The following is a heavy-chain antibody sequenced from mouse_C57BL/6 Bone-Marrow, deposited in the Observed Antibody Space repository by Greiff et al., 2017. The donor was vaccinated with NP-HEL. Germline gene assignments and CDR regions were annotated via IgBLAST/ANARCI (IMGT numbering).Heavy chain of an antibody. CDR2: IHPNSGST. D-gene: IGHD3-2*02. Sequence: QVQLQQPGAELVKPGASVKLSCKASGYTFTSYWMHWVKQRPGQGLEWIGMIHPNSGSTNYNEKFKSKATLTVDKSSSTASMQLRSLTSEGSAVYYCARWVVKLRLRRNYAMDYWGQGTSVTVSS. CDR3: ARWVVKLRLRRNYAMDY. CDR1: GYTFTSYW. J-gene: IGHJ4*01. V-gene: IGHV1-64*01.